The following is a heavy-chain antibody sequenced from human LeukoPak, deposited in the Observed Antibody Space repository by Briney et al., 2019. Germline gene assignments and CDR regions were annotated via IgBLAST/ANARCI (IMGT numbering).Heavy chain of an antibody. D-gene: IGHD4-17*01. CDR3: AKARYGDYVAPVGGPFDY. CDR1: GFTFSSYA. Sequence: GGSLRLSCAASGFTFSSYAMSWVRQAPGKGLEWVSAISGSGGSTYYADSVKGRFTISRDNSNNTLYLQMNSLRAEDTAVYYCAKARYGDYVAPVGGPFDYWGQGTLVTVSS. CDR2: ISGSGGST. J-gene: IGHJ4*02. V-gene: IGHV3-23*01.